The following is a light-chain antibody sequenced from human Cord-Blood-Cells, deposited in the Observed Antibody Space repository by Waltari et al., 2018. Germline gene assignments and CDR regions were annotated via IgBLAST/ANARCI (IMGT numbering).Light chain of an antibody. J-gene: IGLJ3*02. CDR3: CSYAGSSTWV. Sequence: QSALTQPASVSGSPGQSITISCTGTSSDVGSYNLVSWYQQHPGKAPKLMRYEVSKRPSGVSNRFSGSKSGNTASLTFSGLQAEDEADYYCCSYAGSSTWVFGGGTKLTVL. CDR1: SSDVGSYNL. CDR2: EVS. V-gene: IGLV2-23*02.